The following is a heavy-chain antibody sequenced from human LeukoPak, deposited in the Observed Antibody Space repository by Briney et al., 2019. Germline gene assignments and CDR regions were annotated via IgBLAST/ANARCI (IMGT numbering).Heavy chain of an antibody. CDR1: GFTFSSYG. CDR2: ISYDGSNK. V-gene: IGHV3-30*03. Sequence: GGSLRLSCAASGFTFSSYGMHWVRQAPGKGLEWVAVISYDGSNKYYADSVKGRFTISRDNSKNTLYLQMNSLRAEDTAVYYCASAWHLGIVMVMLDYWGQGTLVTVSS. J-gene: IGHJ4*02. CDR3: ASAWHLGIVMVMLDY. D-gene: IGHD3-22*01.